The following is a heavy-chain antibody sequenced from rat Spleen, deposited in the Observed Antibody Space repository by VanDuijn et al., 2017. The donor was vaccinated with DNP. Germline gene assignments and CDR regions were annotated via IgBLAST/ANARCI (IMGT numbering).Heavy chain of an antibody. Sequence: EVQLVETGGGLVQPGRSLKLSCVASGFTFSSYWMYWLRQAPGKGLEWVASINTDGVSTYYPDSVKCRFTISRDNAENTVYLQMNSLRSEDTANDYCATHLDSWGQGVMVTVSS. D-gene: IGHD3-1*01. J-gene: IGHJ2*01. CDR1: GFTFSSYW. CDR2: INTDGVST. CDR3: ATHLDS. V-gene: IGHV5-58*01.